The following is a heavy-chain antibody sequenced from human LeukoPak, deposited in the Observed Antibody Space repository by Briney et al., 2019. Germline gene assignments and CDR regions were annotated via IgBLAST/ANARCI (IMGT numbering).Heavy chain of an antibody. D-gene: IGHD6-13*01. CDR3: AAGVSSSWYVDDY. CDR2: IVVGSGNT. CDR1: GFTFTSSA. J-gene: IGHJ4*02. Sequence: SVKVSCKASGFTFTSSAMQWVRQARGQRLEWIGWIVVGSGNTNYAQKFQERVTITRDMSTSTAYMELSSLRSEDTAVYYCAAGVSSSWYVDDYWGQGTLVTVSS. V-gene: IGHV1-58*02.